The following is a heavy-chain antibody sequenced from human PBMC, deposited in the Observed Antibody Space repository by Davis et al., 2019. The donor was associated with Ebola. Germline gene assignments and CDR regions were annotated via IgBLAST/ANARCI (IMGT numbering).Heavy chain of an antibody. D-gene: IGHD3-9*01. Sequence: GESLKISCAASGFTFSSYSMNWVRQAPGKGLEWVSSISSSSSYIYYADSVKGRFTISRDNAKNSLYLQMNSLRAEDTAVYYCARDHDWAFDYWGQGTLVTVSS. J-gene: IGHJ4*02. CDR3: ARDHDWAFDY. CDR2: ISSSSSYI. CDR1: GFTFSSYS. V-gene: IGHV3-21*01.